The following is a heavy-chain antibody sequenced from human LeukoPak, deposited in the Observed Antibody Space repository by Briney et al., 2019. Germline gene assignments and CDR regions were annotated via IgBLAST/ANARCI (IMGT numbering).Heavy chain of an antibody. CDR1: GFTFSSYI. CDR2: ISGSSSTI. J-gene: IGHJ4*02. CDR3: ARGGPFKWYFDY. Sequence: GGSLRLSCAASGFTFSSYIMNWVRQAPGKGLEWVSYISGSSSTIYYADSVRGRFTISRDNAKNSLYLQLNSLRAEDTAVYYCARGGPFKWYFDYWGQGTLVTVSS. V-gene: IGHV3-48*04. D-gene: IGHD1-26*01.